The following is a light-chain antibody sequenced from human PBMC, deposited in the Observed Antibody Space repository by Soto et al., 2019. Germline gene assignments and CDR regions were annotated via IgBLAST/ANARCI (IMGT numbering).Light chain of an antibody. CDR1: QSVSSY. J-gene: IGKJ3*01. CDR2: DAS. CDR3: QQRSNCFT. Sequence: EIVLTQSPATLSLSPGERATLSCRASQSVSSYLAWYQQKPGQAPRLLIYDASNRATGIPARFSGSGSGTDFTLTISSLEPEDFAVYYCQQRSNCFTFCPGTKVDIK. V-gene: IGKV3-11*01.